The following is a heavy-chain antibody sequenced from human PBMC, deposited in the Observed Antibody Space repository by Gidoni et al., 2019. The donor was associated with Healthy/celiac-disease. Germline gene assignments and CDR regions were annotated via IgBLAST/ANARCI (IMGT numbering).Heavy chain of an antibody. CDR2: ISGSGGST. CDR3: AKCPGSYPLSGYFDY. V-gene: IGHV3-23*01. D-gene: IGHD1-26*01. CDR1: GFTFSSYA. Sequence: EVQLLESGGGLVQPGGSLGLSCAASGFTFSSYAMRWVRQAPGKGLEWDAAISGSGGSTYYEDYVKGRFTISRDKSKNTLYLQMNSLRAEDTAVYYCAKCPGSYPLSGYFDYWGQGTLVTVSS. J-gene: IGHJ4*02.